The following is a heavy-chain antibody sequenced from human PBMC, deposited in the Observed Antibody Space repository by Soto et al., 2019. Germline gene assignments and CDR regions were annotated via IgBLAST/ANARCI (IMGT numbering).Heavy chain of an antibody. D-gene: IGHD5-12*01. CDR2: INAGNGKT. J-gene: IGHJ6*02. V-gene: IGHV1-3*05. CDR3: ATSYSGYDYHYYYGMDV. Sequence: QVQLVQSGAEEKKPGASVKVSCKASGYTFTSDAMHWERQAPGQRLECMGWINAGNGKTKYSQKLQGRDTVTRDTSASTGYLELSSLRSEDMAVYYGATSYSGYDYHYYYGMDVWGQGTTVTVSS. CDR1: GYTFTSDA.